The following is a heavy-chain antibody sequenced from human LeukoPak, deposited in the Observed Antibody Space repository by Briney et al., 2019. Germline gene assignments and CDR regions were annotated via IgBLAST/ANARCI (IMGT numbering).Heavy chain of an antibody. V-gene: IGHV3-23*01. CDR2: ISGSGGST. CDR1: GFTFSSYA. D-gene: IGHD6-19*01. CDR3: AKTEAGTPEY. J-gene: IGHJ4*02. Sequence: GGSLRLSCAASGFTFSSYAMSCVRQAPGKGLEWVSAISGSGGSTYYADSVKGRFTISRDNSKNTLFLQMNSLRDEDTAVYYCAKTEAGTPEYWGQGTLVTVSS.